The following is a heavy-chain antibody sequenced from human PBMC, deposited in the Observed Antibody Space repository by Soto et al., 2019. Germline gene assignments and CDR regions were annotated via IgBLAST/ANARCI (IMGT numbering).Heavy chain of an antibody. J-gene: IGHJ6*02. CDR1: GGTFSTHA. CDR2: IIPISGTT. D-gene: IGHD2-15*01. V-gene: IGHV1-69*13. Sequence: ASVKVSCKASGGTFSTHAIIWVRQAPGHGLEWMGGIIPISGTTYYTQKFQGRVTITADEPTGTAFMELSSLKSEETAVFYCARGYCSGGNCYSGMDVWGQGTMVTVSS. CDR3: ARGYCSGGNCYSGMDV.